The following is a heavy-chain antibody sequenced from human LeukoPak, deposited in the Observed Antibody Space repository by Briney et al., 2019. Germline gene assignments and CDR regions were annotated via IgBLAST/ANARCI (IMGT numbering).Heavy chain of an antibody. CDR2: INSDGSST. Sequence: GGSLRLSCAASGLTFSSYWMHWVRQAPGKGLVWVSRINSDGSSTSYADSVKGRFTISRDNAKNTLYLQMNSLRAEDTAVYYCARAVLAGATNIDYWGQGTLVTVSS. V-gene: IGHV3-74*01. CDR3: ARAVLAGATNIDY. CDR1: GLTFSSYW. J-gene: IGHJ4*02. D-gene: IGHD1-26*01.